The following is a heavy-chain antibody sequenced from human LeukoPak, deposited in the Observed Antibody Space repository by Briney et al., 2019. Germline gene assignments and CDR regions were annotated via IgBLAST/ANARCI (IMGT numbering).Heavy chain of an antibody. Sequence: SETLSLTCTVSGGSISSYYWSWIRQPPGKGLEWIGYIYYSGSTNYNPSLKSRVTISVDTSKNQFSLKLSSVTAADTAVYYCARACLRYFDWLCPLDYWGQGTLVTVSS. J-gene: IGHJ4*02. V-gene: IGHV4-59*12. D-gene: IGHD3-9*01. CDR3: ARACLRYFDWLCPLDY. CDR1: GGSISSYY. CDR2: IYYSGST.